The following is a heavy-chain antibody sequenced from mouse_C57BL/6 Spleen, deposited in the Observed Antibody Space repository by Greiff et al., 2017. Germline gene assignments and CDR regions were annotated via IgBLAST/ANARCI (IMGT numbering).Heavy chain of an antibody. D-gene: IGHD2-3*01. J-gene: IGHJ2*01. Sequence: QVQLKQPGAELVKPGASVKLSCKASGYTFTSYWMHWVKQRPGQGLEWIGMIHPNSGSTNYNEKFKSKATLTVDKSSSTAYMQLSSLTSEDSAVYYCAKEGYDGYLDYWGQGTTLTVSS. V-gene: IGHV1-64*01. CDR2: IHPNSGST. CDR3: AKEGYDGYLDY. CDR1: GYTFTSYW.